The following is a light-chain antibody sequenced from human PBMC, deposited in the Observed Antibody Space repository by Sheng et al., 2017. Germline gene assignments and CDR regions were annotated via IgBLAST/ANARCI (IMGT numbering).Light chain of an antibody. J-gene: IGKJ1*01. V-gene: IGKV3-20*01. Sequence: VVLTQSPGTLSLSPGERAIVSCRASHSVSHNFAWYQQKPGQAPRLLMYGASSRATGIPDRFSGSGSGTDFTLTISRLEPEDFAVYYCQQYTHSPTFGQGTEGGSQ. CDR1: HSVSHN. CDR2: GAS. CDR3: QQYTHSPT.